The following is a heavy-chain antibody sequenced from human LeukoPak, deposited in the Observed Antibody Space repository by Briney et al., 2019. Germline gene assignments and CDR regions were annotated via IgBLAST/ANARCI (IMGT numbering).Heavy chain of an antibody. Sequence: GESLKISCKASGYTFTSYGISWVRQAPGQGLEWMGWISAYNGNTNYAQKLQGRVTMTTDTSTSTAYMELRSLRSDDTAVYYCARDQYSLYSSSPPFDYWGQGTLVTVSS. D-gene: IGHD6-6*01. J-gene: IGHJ4*02. V-gene: IGHV1-18*01. CDR1: GYTFTSYG. CDR3: ARDQYSLYSSSPPFDY. CDR2: ISAYNGNT.